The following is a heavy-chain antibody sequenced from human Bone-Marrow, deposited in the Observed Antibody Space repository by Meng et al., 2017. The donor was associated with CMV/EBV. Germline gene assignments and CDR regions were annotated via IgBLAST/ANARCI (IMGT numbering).Heavy chain of an antibody. CDR2: SYWNDNK. CDR3: AHTPPLNCSSTSCYLGWGGWFDP. V-gene: IGHV2-5*01. J-gene: IGHJ5*02. Sequence: VGVGWIRQPPGKGLGWLALSYWNDNKRYSPSLKSRLTIPKDTSKNQVVLTMTNMDPVDTATYYCAHTPPLNCSSTSCYLGWGGWFDPWGQGTLVTVSS. D-gene: IGHD2-2*01. CDR1: VG.